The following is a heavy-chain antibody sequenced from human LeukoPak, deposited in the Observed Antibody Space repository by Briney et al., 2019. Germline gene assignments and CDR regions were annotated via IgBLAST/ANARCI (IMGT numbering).Heavy chain of an antibody. D-gene: IGHD7-27*01. Sequence: ASVKVSCKASGYPFTGHYLHWVRQAPGQGLEWMGWINPNSGGTNYAQKFQGRVTMTRDTSISTAYMELSRLRSDDTAVYYCARVLGCLGNTYYYYGMDVWGQGTTVTVSS. CDR2: INPNSGGT. CDR3: ARVLGCLGNTYYYYGMDV. J-gene: IGHJ6*02. CDR1: GYPFTGHY. V-gene: IGHV1-2*02.